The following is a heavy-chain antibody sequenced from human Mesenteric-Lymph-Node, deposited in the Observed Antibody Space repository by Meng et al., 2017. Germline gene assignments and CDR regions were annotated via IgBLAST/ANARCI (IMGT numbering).Heavy chain of an antibody. CDR1: GSSISGYL. CDR2: IYTRGNT. Sequence: GPLRLSCTVSGSSISGYLWSWIRQPAGKGLEWIGRIYTRGNTNYNPSLNSRVTISVDTSKNQFSLKLNSVSAADTAVYYCARMPLKSSSGYYHFDYWGQGTLVTVSS. D-gene: IGHD3-22*01. J-gene: IGHJ4*02. V-gene: IGHV4-4*07. CDR3: ARMPLKSSSGYYHFDY.